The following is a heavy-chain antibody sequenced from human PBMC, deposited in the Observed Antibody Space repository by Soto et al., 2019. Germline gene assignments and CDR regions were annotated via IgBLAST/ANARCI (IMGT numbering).Heavy chain of an antibody. D-gene: IGHD3-10*01. CDR3: AKGSFGFDY. V-gene: IGHV3-23*01. CDR1: GVTFTSYA. Sequence: EVQLLESGGGLVQPGGSLRLSCAASGVTFTSYAMTWVRQVPGEGLQWVSSISKSGVSTYYADSVKGRFTTSRDNSKNTLYLQMNSLRAEDTAIYYCAKGSFGFDYWGQGTLVTVSS. J-gene: IGHJ4*02. CDR2: ISKSGVST.